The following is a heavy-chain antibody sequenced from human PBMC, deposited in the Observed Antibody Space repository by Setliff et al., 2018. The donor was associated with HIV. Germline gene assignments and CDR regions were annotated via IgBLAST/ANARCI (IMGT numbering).Heavy chain of an antibody. CDR2: INTNSGNP. D-gene: IGHD3-3*01. CDR1: GYTFSNYA. Sequence: ASVKVSCKASGYTFSNYAVNWVRQAPGQGLEWMGYINTNSGNPTYAQGFTGRFVFSLDTSVSTAYLRISSLKAEDTAMYYCARGGTHYDFWSGYRLGYVDLWGRGALVTV. V-gene: IGHV7-4-1*02. CDR3: ARGGTHYDFWSGYRLGYVDL. J-gene: IGHJ2*01.